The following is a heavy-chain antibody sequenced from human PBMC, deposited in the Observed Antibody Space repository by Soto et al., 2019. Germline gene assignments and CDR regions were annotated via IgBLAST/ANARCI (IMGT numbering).Heavy chain of an antibody. CDR3: ARHAKYDFWSGYYTYYYYGMAV. V-gene: IGHV5-10-1*01. Sequence: LGESLKISCKGSGYSFTSYWISWVRQMPGKGLEWMGRIDPSDSYTNYSPSFQGHVTISADKSISTAYLQWSSLKASDTAMYYCARHAKYDFWSGYYTYYYYGMAVWGQGTTVAVSS. CDR2: IDPSDSYT. CDR1: GYSFTSYW. D-gene: IGHD3-3*01. J-gene: IGHJ6*02.